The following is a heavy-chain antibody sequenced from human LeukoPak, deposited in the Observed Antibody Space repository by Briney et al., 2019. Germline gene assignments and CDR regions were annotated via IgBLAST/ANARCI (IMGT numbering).Heavy chain of an antibody. CDR3: ARLAGYYYYYYGMDV. CDR1: GGSFSGYY. J-gene: IGHJ6*02. D-gene: IGHD3-9*01. V-gene: IGHV4-34*01. CDR2: INRSGST. Sequence: SETLSLTCAVYGGSFSGYYWSWIRQPPGKGLEWIGEINRSGSTNYNPSLKSRVTISVDTSKNQFSLKLSSVTAADTAVYYCARLAGYYYYYYGMDVWGQGTTVTVSS.